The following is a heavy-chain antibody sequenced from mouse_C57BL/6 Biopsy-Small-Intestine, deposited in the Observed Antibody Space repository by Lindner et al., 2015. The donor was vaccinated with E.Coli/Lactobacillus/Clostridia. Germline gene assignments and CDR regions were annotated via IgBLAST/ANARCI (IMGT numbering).Heavy chain of an antibody. CDR3: ARPGNSSYYYGSSHWFAY. CDR2: ISIVTSTI. D-gene: IGHD1-1*01. J-gene: IGHJ3*01. Sequence: VQLQESGGGLVKPGGSLKLSCAASGFTFSDYGMHWLRQTPEKGLEWIAFISIVTSTIYYADTVQGRFTISRDNAKNTLFLQMTSLRSEDTAMYYCARPGNSSYYYGSSHWFAYWGQGTLVTVYA. V-gene: IGHV5-17*01. CDR1: GFTFSDYG.